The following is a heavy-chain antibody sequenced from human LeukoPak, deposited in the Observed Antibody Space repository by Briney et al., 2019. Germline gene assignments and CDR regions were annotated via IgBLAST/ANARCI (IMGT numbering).Heavy chain of an antibody. Sequence: GGSLRLSCAASGFTFSSYEMNWVRQAPGKGLEWVSYISSSGSTIYYADSVKGRFTISRDNAKNSLYLQMNSLRAEDTAVYYCARDLWATRDNWFDPWGQGTLVTVSS. CDR1: GFTFSSYE. J-gene: IGHJ5*02. CDR2: ISSSGSTI. D-gene: IGHD2-2*01. V-gene: IGHV3-48*03. CDR3: ARDLWATRDNWFDP.